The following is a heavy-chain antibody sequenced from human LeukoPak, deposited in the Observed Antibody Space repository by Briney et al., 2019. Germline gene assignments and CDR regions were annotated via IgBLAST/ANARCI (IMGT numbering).Heavy chain of an antibody. CDR2: MFSSGST. CDR3: ARLLPLRGVDY. D-gene: IGHD3-3*01. V-gene: IGHV4-39*01. Sequence: SETLSLTCSVSGGSITSGTYYWGWVRQPPGKGLEWIGSMFSSGSTHYNPYLKSRVTVSVDTSKNQFSLKLSSVTDADTAVFYCARLLPLRGVDYWGQGTLVSVSS. CDR1: GGSITSGTYY. J-gene: IGHJ4*02.